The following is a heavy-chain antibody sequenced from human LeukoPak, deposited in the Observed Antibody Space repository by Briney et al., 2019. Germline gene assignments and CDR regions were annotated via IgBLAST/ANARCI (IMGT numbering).Heavy chain of an antibody. J-gene: IGHJ4*02. D-gene: IGHD5-18*01. V-gene: IGHV3-21*01. CDR3: ARAQGGYSYGGNFDY. CDR2: ISSSTTYI. CDR1: GCTFSTYT. Sequence: GGSLRLSCAASGCTFSTYTMNWVRQAPGKGLEWVSSISSSTTYIYYADSLKGRFTISRDNAKNSLYLQMNSLRDEDTAVYYCARAQGGYSYGGNFDYWGQGTLVTVSS.